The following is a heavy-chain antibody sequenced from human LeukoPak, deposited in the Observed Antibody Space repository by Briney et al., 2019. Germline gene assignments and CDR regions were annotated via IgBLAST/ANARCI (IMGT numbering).Heavy chain of an antibody. CDR1: GFTFSHYN. V-gene: IGHV3-21*01. J-gene: IGHJ4*02. CDR2: ISSSSSYI. D-gene: IGHD3-22*01. CDR3: ARGSPIAPVDY. Sequence: GGSLRLSCAASGFTFSHYNMNWVRQVPGKGLEWVPSISSSSSYIYYADSMKGRITISRDNAKNSLYLQMNSLRAEDTAVYFCARGSPIAPVDYWGQGTLVTVSS.